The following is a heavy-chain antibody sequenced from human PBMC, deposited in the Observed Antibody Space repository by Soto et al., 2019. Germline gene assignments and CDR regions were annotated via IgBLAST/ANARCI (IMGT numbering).Heavy chain of an antibody. CDR3: ARHSYYSNPLRFDP. J-gene: IGHJ5*02. V-gene: IGHV4-59*08. CDR2: IHYSGST. D-gene: IGHD4-4*01. CDR1: GGSISSGY. Sequence: SETLSLTCSVSGGSISSGYWTWIRHPPGKGPEWIGNIHYSGSTNYNPSLKSRVTISVDTSKNQFSLRLSSVTAAETAVYYCARHSYYSNPLRFDPWGQGTLVTVSS.